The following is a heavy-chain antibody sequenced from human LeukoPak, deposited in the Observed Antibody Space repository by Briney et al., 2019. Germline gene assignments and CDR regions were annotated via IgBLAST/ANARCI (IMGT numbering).Heavy chain of an antibody. D-gene: IGHD3/OR15-3a*01. Sequence: ASVKVSCKASGYTFTSYYMHWVRQAPGQGLEWMGLINPTGGSTGYAQKFQGRVTMTRDTSISTAYMELSRLRSDDTAVYYCAFTLVYRFLDSNWFDPWGQGTLVTVSS. V-gene: IGHV1-2*06. J-gene: IGHJ5*02. CDR2: INPTGGST. CDR3: AFTLVYRFLDSNWFDP. CDR1: GYTFTSYY.